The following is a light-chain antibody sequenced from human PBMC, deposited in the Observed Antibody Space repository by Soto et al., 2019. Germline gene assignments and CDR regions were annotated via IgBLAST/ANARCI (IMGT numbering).Light chain of an antibody. CDR3: HQYHEWPMT. CDR1: QSVNTN. V-gene: IGKV3-15*01. Sequence: EIVMTQSPVTLSVSPGDRATVSCKTSQSVNTNLAWYQQKPGQVPRLLIYGPSTRAIGIPDRFSGSGSGTEFTLTITSLQSEDFAVYYCHQYHEWPMTFGQGTRLEIK. J-gene: IGKJ5*01. CDR2: GPS.